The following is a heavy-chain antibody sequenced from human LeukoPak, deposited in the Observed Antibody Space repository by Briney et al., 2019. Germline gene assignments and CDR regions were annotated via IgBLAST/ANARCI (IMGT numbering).Heavy chain of an antibody. CDR2: IYYSGST. CDR1: GGSISSSSYY. Sequence: SETLSLTCTVSGGSISSSSYYWGWIRQPPGKGLEWIGSIYYSGSTYYNPSLKSRVTISVDTSKDQFSLKLSSVTAADTAVYYCARVFDSGSQAYFYYMDVWGKGTTVTISS. CDR3: ARVFDSGSQAYFYYMDV. V-gene: IGHV4-39*01. J-gene: IGHJ6*03. D-gene: IGHD3-10*01.